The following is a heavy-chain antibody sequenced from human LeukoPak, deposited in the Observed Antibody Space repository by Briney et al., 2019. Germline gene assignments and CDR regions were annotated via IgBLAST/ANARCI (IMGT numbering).Heavy chain of an antibody. V-gene: IGHV3-23*01. Sequence: GGSLRLSGAASGFTFSSYAMSWVRQAPGKGLEWVSAISGSGGSTYYADSVKGRFTISRDNSKNTLYLQMNSLRADDTDVYYCAKDPGPLHSSGWYDDAFDLWGQGTMVTVSS. CDR2: ISGSGGST. CDR1: GFTFSSYA. J-gene: IGHJ3*01. D-gene: IGHD6-19*01. CDR3: AKDPGPLHSSGWYDDAFDL.